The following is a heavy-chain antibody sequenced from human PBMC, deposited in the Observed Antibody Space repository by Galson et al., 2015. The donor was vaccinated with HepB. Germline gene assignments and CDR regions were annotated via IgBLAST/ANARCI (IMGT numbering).Heavy chain of an antibody. CDR1: GYTFISYG. CDR2: ISTYNGNT. D-gene: IGHD2-15*01. Sequence: ASGYTFISYGVIWVRQAPGQGLEWMGWISTYNGNTKYAQKFQGRVTMATDTSTSTAYMDLRSLRSDDTAVYYCVRDAGRYCSGASCYPGYDYWGQGTLVTVSS. J-gene: IGHJ4*02. V-gene: IGHV1-18*01. CDR3: VRDAGRYCSGASCYPGYDY.